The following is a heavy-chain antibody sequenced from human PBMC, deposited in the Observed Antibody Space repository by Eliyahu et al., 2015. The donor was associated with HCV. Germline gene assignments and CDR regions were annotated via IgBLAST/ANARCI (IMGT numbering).Heavy chain of an antibody. D-gene: IGHD5-18*01. CDR2: IWYDGSNK. CDR1: XFTFSSYG. CDR3: AREGREQLWFDY. J-gene: IGHJ5*01. V-gene: IGHV3-33*01. Sequence: QVQLVESGGGVVQPGRSLXLSCAASXFTFSSYGMHWVRQAPGKGLEWVAVIWYDGSNKYYADSVKGRFTISRDNSKNTLYLQMNSLRAEDTAVYYCAREGREQLWFDYWGQGTLVTVSS.